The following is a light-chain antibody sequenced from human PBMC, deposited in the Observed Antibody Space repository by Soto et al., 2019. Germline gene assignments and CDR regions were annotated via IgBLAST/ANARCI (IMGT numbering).Light chain of an antibody. V-gene: IGLV2-14*03. CDR1: SSDVGGYNY. J-gene: IGLJ1*01. Sequence: QSALTQPASVSGSPGQSITISCTGTSSDVGGYNYVSWYQHHPGEAPKLIIFGVSHRPSGISTRFSGSKSGNTASLTISGLQAEDEADYYCSSYRIRSPPDYVFGTGTKVTVL. CDR2: GVS. CDR3: SSYRIRSPPDYV.